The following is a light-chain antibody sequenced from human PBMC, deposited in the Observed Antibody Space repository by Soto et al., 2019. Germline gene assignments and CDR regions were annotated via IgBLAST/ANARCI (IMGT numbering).Light chain of an antibody. CDR3: QQYGRSPT. CDR2: GAS. J-gene: IGKJ1*01. Sequence: EIVLTQSPGTLSLSPGERATLSCRASQSVSSTYLAWYQQKPGQAPSLLIYGASSRATGIPDRFSGSGSGTDFTLTISRLEPEDFAVYYCQQYGRSPTFGLGTKVEIK. V-gene: IGKV3-20*01. CDR1: QSVSSTY.